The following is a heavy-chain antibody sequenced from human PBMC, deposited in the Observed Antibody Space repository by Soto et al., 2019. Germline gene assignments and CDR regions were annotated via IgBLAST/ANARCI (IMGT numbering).Heavy chain of an antibody. CDR1: GYTFTGYY. Sequence: QVQLVQSGAEVKKPGASVKVSCKASGYTFTGYYMHWVRQAPGQGLEWMGWSNPNSGGTNYAQRFQGCVTMTRDRSISTAYMELSRLRSDDTAVYYCARTQNTGYSGYRNAFDIWGQGTMVTVSS. CDR2: SNPNSGGT. D-gene: IGHD5-12*01. CDR3: ARTQNTGYSGYRNAFDI. J-gene: IGHJ3*02. V-gene: IGHV1-2*04.